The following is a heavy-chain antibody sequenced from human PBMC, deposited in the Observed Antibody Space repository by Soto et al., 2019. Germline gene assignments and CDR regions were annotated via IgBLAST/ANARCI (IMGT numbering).Heavy chain of an antibody. CDR2: IYYSGST. V-gene: IGHV4-39*01. J-gene: IGHJ6*02. CDR3: ARRVVVARVGYYGMDV. Sequence: SETLSLTCTVSGGSISSSSYYWGWIRQPPGKGLEWIGSIYYSGSTYYNPSLKSRVTISVDTSKNQFSLKLSSVTAADTAVYYCARRVVVARVGYYGMDVWGQGTTVTVSS. D-gene: IGHD2-2*01. CDR1: GGSISSSSYY.